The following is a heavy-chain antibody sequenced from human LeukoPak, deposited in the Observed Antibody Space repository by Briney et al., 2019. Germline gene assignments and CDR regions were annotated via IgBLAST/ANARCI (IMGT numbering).Heavy chain of an antibody. V-gene: IGHV4-39*01. CDR2: VYFDGET. CDR1: GDSIHSVYYY. Sequence: SETLSLTCTVSGDSIHSVYYYWGWIRQSPGKGLEWIGSVYFDGETSYSPSLKRRVIISVDTSKNQFSLNLTSVTAADTALYYCARHIRYPGIAVAGIDYWGQGTLVTVSS. J-gene: IGHJ4*02. CDR3: ARHIRYPGIAVAGIDY. D-gene: IGHD6-19*01.